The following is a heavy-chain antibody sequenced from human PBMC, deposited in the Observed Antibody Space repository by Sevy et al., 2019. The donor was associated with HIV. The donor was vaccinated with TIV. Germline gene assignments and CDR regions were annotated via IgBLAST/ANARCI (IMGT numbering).Heavy chain of an antibody. J-gene: IGHJ4*02. Sequence: ASVKVSCKVSGYTFGIYRITWVRQAPGQGLEWMGWISPHTGDTKFAENFQDRVTMSTDTSTATAYMELSSLRSDDTAVYYCATAFCTSGRCYSLAYWGQGTLVTVSS. CDR1: GYTFGIYR. CDR2: ISPHTGDT. V-gene: IGHV1-18*01. CDR3: ATAFCTSGRCYSLAY. D-gene: IGHD2-15*01.